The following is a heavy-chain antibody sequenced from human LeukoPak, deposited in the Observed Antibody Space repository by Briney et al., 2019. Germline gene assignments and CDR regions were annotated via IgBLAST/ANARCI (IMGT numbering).Heavy chain of an antibody. Sequence: ASVKVSCKASGYTFTSYGISWVRQVPGQGLEWMGWISAYNGNTNYAQKLQGRVTMTTDTSTSTAYMELRSLRSDDTAVYYCARELGYCSGGSCGWFDPWGQGTLVTVSS. CDR2: ISAYNGNT. V-gene: IGHV1-18*04. CDR3: ARELGYCSGGSCGWFDP. CDR1: GYTFTSYG. J-gene: IGHJ5*02. D-gene: IGHD2-15*01.